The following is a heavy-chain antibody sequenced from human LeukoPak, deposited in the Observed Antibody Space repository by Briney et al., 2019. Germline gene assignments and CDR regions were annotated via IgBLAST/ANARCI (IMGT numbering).Heavy chain of an antibody. CDR2: ISSSGSTI. Sequence: GGSLRLSCAASGFTFSSYEMNWVRQAPGKGLEWVSYISSSGSTIYYADSVKGRFTISRDNAKNSLYLQMNSLRAEDTAVYYCAKDLMAYYYYYYMDVWGKGTTVTVSS. CDR1: GFTFSSYE. J-gene: IGHJ6*03. CDR3: AKDLMAYYYYYYMDV. V-gene: IGHV3-48*03. D-gene: IGHD3-10*01.